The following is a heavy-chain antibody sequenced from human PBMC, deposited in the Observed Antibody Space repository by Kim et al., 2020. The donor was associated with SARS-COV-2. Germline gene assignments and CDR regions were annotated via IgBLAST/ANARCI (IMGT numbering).Heavy chain of an antibody. J-gene: IGHJ3*02. V-gene: IGHV3-23*01. CDR2: ISGSGGST. CDR3: AKELYVWGSYAPAVAFDI. Sequence: GGSLRLSCAASGFTFSSYAMSWVRQAPGKGLEWVSAISGSGGSTYYADSVKGRFTISRDNSKNTLYLQMNSLRAEDTAVYYCAKELYVWGSYAPAVAFDIWGQGTMVTVSS. D-gene: IGHD3-16*01. CDR1: GFTFSSYA.